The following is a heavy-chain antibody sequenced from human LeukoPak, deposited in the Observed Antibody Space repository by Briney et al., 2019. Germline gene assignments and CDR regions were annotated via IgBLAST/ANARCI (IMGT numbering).Heavy chain of an antibody. V-gene: IGHV3-66*02. Sequence: GGSLRLSCAASGFTFSSYAMSWVRQAPGKGLEWVSVIYSGGSTYYADSVKGRFTISRDNSKNTLYLQMNSLRAEDTAVYYCARSHSGSYHFDYWGQGTLVTASS. J-gene: IGHJ4*02. CDR2: IYSGGST. CDR1: GFTFSSYA. CDR3: ARSHSGSYHFDY. D-gene: IGHD1-26*01.